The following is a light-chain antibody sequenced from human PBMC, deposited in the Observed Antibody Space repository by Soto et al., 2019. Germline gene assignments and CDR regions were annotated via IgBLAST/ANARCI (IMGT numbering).Light chain of an antibody. CDR2: GAS. CDR1: QSVNSNY. Sequence: EIVLTQSPGTLSLSPGERATLSCRASQSVNSNYLAWYQQTPGQVPRPLIYGASIRAAGVPDRLSGSGSGTDFTLNISRLETEDYAVYYCQQYGTSPHTFGQGTKLEIK. V-gene: IGKV3-20*01. J-gene: IGKJ2*01. CDR3: QQYGTSPHT.